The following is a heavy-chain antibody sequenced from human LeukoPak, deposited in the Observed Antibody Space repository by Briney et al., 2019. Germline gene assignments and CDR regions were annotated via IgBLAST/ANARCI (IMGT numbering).Heavy chain of an antibody. CDR3: ARGAYDSSGYLFDY. D-gene: IGHD3-22*01. CDR2: IYYSGST. Sequence: SETLSLTCTVSGGSISSYYWSWFRQPPGKGLEWIGYIYYSGSTNYNPSLKSRVTISVDTSKNQFSLKLSSVTAADTAVYYCARGAYDSSGYLFDYWGQGTLVTVSS. CDR1: GGSISSYY. V-gene: IGHV4-59*01. J-gene: IGHJ4*02.